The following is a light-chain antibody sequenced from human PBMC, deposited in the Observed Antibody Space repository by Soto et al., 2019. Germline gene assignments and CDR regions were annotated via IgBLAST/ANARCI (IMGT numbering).Light chain of an antibody. V-gene: IGKV1-33*01. CDR1: QDIKNY. CDR3: QQYDNLPLP. Sequence: DIQMTQSPSSLSASVGDRVTITCHASQDIKNYLNWYQQKSGKAPKLLIYDSSDLETGVPSRFSGSGSGTDFTFTINSLQPEDIATYYCQQYDNLPLPFGGGTKVDIK. CDR2: DSS. J-gene: IGKJ4*01.